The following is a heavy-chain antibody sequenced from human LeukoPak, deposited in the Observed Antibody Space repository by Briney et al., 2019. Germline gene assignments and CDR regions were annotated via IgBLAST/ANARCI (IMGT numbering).Heavy chain of an antibody. CDR1: GGSISSGGYS. CDR3: ARTRGYSGLRGAFDI. V-gene: IGHV4-30-2*01. CDR2: MYHSGTT. J-gene: IGHJ3*02. D-gene: IGHD5-12*01. Sequence: SETLSLTCAVSGGSISSGGYSWSWIRQPPGKGLEWIGYMYHSGTTHYNPSLKSRVTISVDTSKNQFSLKLCSVTAADTAVYYCARTRGYSGLRGAFDIWGQGTMVTVSS.